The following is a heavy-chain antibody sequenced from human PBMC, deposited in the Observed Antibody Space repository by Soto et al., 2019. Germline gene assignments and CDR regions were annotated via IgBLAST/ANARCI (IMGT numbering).Heavy chain of an antibody. CDR2: ISAYNGKT. V-gene: IGHV1-18*01. D-gene: IGHD3-22*01. CDR1: GYTFTSYG. J-gene: IGHJ4*02. CDR3: AREKYYYDSSGPHLDY. Sequence: ASVKVSCKASGYTFTSYGMSWVRQAPGEGLEWMGWISAYNGKTNYAQKLQGRVTMTTDTSTSTAYMELRSLRSDDTAVYYCAREKYYYDSSGPHLDYWGQGPLVTVSS.